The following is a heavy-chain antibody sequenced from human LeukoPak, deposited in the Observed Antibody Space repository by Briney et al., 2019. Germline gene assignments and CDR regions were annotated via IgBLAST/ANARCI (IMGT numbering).Heavy chain of an antibody. CDR3: AKDCGGDCFSRKYFQH. V-gene: IGHV3-23*01. J-gene: IGHJ1*01. Sequence: GGSLRLSCAASGFTFTTYAMTWVRQTPGKGLEWVSAISGSGASTYYADSVKGRFSISRDSSKNTVYLQMNSLRAEDTAVYYRAKDCGGDCFSRKYFQHWGQGTLVTVSS. CDR1: GFTFTTYA. CDR2: ISGSGAST. D-gene: IGHD2-21*01.